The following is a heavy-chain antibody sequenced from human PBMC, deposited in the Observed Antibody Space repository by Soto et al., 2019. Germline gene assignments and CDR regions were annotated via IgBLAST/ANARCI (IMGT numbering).Heavy chain of an antibody. CDR2: IYVTGAV. CDR3: ARLRIATNNYKWFDP. CDR1: GAALNSGNYY. J-gene: IGHJ5*02. Sequence: SETLSLTCSVSGAALNSGNYYWSWIRQVPGKGLEWIGHIYVTGAVDYNPSLRDRITISRDTSERQFSLNLRLVTAADTAVYYCARLRIATNNYKWFDPWGQGTLVTVSS. D-gene: IGHD2-21*01. V-gene: IGHV4-31*03.